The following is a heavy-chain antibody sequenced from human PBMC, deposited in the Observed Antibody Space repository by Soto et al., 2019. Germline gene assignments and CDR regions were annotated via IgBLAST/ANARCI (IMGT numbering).Heavy chain of an antibody. CDR2: ISGSGGST. CDR3: AKVGGASGTRWGYFDY. J-gene: IGHJ4*02. V-gene: IGHV3-23*01. CDR1: GFTFSSYA. Sequence: GGSLRLSCAASGFTFSSYAMSWVRQAPGKGLEWVSAISGSGGSTYYADSVKGRFTISRDNSKNTLYLQMNSLRAEDTAVYYCAKVGGASGTRWGYFDYWGQGTLVTVSS. D-gene: IGHD1-1*01.